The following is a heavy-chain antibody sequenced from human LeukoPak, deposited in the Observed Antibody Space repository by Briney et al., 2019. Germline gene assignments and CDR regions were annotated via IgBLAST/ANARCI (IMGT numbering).Heavy chain of an antibody. V-gene: IGHV1-18*01. CDR1: GYTFTSYG. J-gene: IGHJ5*02. CDR3: ARAGFGELSFWFDP. CDR2: ISAYNGNT. Sequence: GASVKVSCKASGYTFTSYGISWVRQAPGQGLEWMGWISAYNGNTNYAQKLQGRDTMTTDTSTSTAYMELRSLRSDDTAVYYCARAGFGELSFWFDPWGQGTLVTVSS. D-gene: IGHD3-10*01.